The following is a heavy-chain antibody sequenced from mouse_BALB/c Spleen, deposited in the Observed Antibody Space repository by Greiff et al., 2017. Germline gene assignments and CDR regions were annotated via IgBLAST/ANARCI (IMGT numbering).Heavy chain of an antibody. Sequence: VHVKQSGPELVKPGASVKISCKASGYSFTGYFMNWVMQSHGKSLEWIGRINPYNGDTFYNQKFKGKATLTVDKSSSTAHMELRSLASEDSAVYYCARSGDGYYWFAYWGQGTLVTVSA. CDR1: GYSFTGYF. D-gene: IGHD2-3*01. V-gene: IGHV1-20*02. CDR3: ARSGDGYYWFAY. J-gene: IGHJ3*01. CDR2: INPYNGDT.